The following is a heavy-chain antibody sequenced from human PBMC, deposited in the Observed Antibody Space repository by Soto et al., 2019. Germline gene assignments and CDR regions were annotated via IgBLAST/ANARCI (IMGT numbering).Heavy chain of an antibody. CDR2: VSDTGGST. V-gene: IGHV3-23*01. D-gene: IGHD1-26*01. CDR1: GFNFRNYG. CDR3: AKRVLYSDSSPNFDY. J-gene: IGHJ4*02. Sequence: EVQLLESGGGLVQPGGSLRLSCVGSGFNFRNYGMNWVRQAPGKGLEWVSSVSDTGGSTYYADSVKGRFSISRDNSKSTLYLQMNSLRAEDTALYCCAKRVLYSDSSPNFDYWGQGTLVTVSS.